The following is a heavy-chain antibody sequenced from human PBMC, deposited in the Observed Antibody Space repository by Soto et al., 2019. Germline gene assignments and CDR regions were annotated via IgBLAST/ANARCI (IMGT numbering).Heavy chain of an antibody. Sequence: QMQLVQSGPEVKKPGTSVKVSCKASGFTFSSSAVQWVRQARGQRLEWIGWIVVGSGNTNYVQKFQERVTITRDMTTSTAYMEMSSLRSEDTAVYYCAAENGIPFDYWGQGTLVTVSS. CDR2: IVVGSGNT. CDR3: AAENGIPFDY. J-gene: IGHJ4*02. V-gene: IGHV1-58*01. D-gene: IGHD1-26*01. CDR1: GFTFSSSA.